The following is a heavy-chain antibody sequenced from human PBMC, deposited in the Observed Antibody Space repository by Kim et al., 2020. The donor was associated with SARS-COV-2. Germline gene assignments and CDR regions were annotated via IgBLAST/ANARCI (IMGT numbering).Heavy chain of an antibody. Sequence: SETLSLTCTVSGGSIRNYYWSWIRQPPGKGLEWIGYIYYTGSTNYNPSLRSRVSISVDTSKNQFSLRLSSVTAADTAVYYCARLNRSRDMTTYFSHMDVWSKGTTVTVS. D-gene: IGHD1-1*01. V-gene: IGHV4-59*12. J-gene: IGHJ6*03. CDR2: IYYTGST. CDR1: GGSIRNYY. CDR3: ARLNRSRDMTTYFSHMDV.